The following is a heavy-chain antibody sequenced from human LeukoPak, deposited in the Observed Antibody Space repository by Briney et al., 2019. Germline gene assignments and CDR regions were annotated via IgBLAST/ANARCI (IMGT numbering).Heavy chain of an antibody. V-gene: IGHV3-30-3*01. CDR3: ARDGVVEYGMDV. J-gene: IGHJ6*02. CDR1: GFTFSSYA. Sequence: GGSLRLSCAASGFTFSSYAMHWVRQAPGKGLEWVAVISYDGSNKYYADSVKGRFTISRDNSKNTLYLQMNSLRAEDTAVYYCARDGVVEYGMDVWGQGTTVTVSS. CDR2: ISYDGSNK. D-gene: IGHD2-2*01.